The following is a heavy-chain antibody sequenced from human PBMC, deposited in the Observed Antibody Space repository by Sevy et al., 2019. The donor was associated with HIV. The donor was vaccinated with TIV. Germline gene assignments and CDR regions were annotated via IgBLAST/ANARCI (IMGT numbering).Heavy chain of an antibody. CDR2: IYPGDSDT. CDR3: ASLTYYDFWSGYPRGGYFQH. V-gene: IGHV5-51*01. CDR1: GYSFTSYW. D-gene: IGHD3-3*01. J-gene: IGHJ1*01. Sequence: GESLKISCKGSGYSFTSYWIGWVRQMPGKGLEWMGIIYPGDSDTRYSPSFQGQVTISADKSISTAYLLWGSLKASDTAMYYCASLTYYDFWSGYPRGGYFQHWGQGTLVTVSS.